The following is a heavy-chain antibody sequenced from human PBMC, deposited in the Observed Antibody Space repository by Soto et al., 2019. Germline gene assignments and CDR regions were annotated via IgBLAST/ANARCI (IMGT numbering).Heavy chain of an antibody. V-gene: IGHV3-23*01. CDR3: AKAMSTPSRPRNYFDY. J-gene: IGHJ4*02. CDR2: ISGGGGTT. CDR1: GFTFSNYA. Sequence: EVQLLECGGGLVQPGGSLRLSCAASGFTFSNYAMSWVRQAPGKGLEWVSVISGGGGTTYYADSVKGRFTISRDNSKNTLYLQMNSLRAEDTALYYCAKAMSTPSRPRNYFDYWGQGTLVTVSS. D-gene: IGHD6-6*01.